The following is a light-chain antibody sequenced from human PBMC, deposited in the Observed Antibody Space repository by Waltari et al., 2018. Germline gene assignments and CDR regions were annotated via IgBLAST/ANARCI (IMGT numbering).Light chain of an antibody. J-gene: IGKJ1*01. V-gene: IGKV3-20*01. CDR1: QLVSKY. CDR2: DAS. CDR3: QKYGTLPAT. Sequence: EIVLTQYPGTLSLSPGERATLPFRASQLVSKYLAWYQQKPGQAPRLLIYDASTRATGIPDRFSDSGWRTDFSLTISRLEPDDFAVYYCQKYGTLPATFGQGIKVQ.